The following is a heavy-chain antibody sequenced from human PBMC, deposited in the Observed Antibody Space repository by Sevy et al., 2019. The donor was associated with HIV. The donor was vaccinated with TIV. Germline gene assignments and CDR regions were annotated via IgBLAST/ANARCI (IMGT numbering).Heavy chain of an antibody. J-gene: IGHJ6*02. CDR3: ARVWDTVDTGLISLYGLEV. CDR2: IRCYTGKT. V-gene: IGHV1-18*01. Sequence: ASVKVSCEASGYAFTSYGIYWVRQAPGQGLEWMGWIRCYTGKTNYAQRFQDRVTLTIDTSTTTAYMEVRSLRSDDTAVYFCARVWDTVDTGLISLYGLEVWGQGTTVTVSS. D-gene: IGHD5-18*01. CDR1: GYAFTSYG.